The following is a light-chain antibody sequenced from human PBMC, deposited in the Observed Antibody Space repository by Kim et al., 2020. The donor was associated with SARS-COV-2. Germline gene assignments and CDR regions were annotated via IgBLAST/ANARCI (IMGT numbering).Light chain of an antibody. CDR1: QSISSY. J-gene: IGKJ1*01. CDR2: GAS. CDR3: QQSYSTPWT. Sequence: AAVGDRVTSTCRASQSISSYLNWYQQRPGKAPNLLIYGASSLQFGVPSRFSGSGSATDFTLTISSLQPEDFTTYYCQQSYSTPWTFGQGTKVDIK. V-gene: IGKV1-39*01.